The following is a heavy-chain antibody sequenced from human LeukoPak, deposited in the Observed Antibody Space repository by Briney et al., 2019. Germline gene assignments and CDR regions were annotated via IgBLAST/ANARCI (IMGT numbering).Heavy chain of an antibody. CDR2: IYHSGST. J-gene: IGHJ4*02. CDR1: GGSISSGGYS. Sequence: SQTLSLTCAVSGGSISSGGYSWSWIRQPPGKGLEWIGYIYHSGSTYYNPSLKSRVTISVDRSKNQFSLKLSSVTAADTAVYYCARAYYYDSSGYPTFDYWGQGTLVTVSS. CDR3: ARAYYYDSSGYPTFDY. V-gene: IGHV4-30-2*01. D-gene: IGHD3-22*01.